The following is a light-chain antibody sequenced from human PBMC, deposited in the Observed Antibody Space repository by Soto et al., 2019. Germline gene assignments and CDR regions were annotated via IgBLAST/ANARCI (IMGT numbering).Light chain of an antibody. J-gene: IGKJ2*01. CDR3: QQSYSSLYT. CDR2: AAS. Sequence: DIQMTQSPSTLSASVGDRVTITCRASQSISSWLAWYQQKPGKAPKLLIHAASSLQSGVPSRFSGSESGTDFTLTISSLQPEDFATYYCQQSYSSLYTFGQGTKVDIK. CDR1: QSISSW. V-gene: IGKV1-39*01.